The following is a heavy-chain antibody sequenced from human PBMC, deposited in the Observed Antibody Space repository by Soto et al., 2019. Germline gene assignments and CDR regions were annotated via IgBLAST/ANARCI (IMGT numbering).Heavy chain of an antibody. CDR2: ISAYNGNT. Sequence: GASVKVSCKASGYTFTSYGISWVRQAPGQGLEWMGWISAYNGNTNYAQKLQGRVTITTDTSTSTAYMELRSLRSDDTAVYYCARGEGILELLNWFDPWGQGTLVTVSS. J-gene: IGHJ5*02. V-gene: IGHV1-18*01. D-gene: IGHD1-7*01. CDR3: ARGEGILELLNWFDP. CDR1: GYTFTSYG.